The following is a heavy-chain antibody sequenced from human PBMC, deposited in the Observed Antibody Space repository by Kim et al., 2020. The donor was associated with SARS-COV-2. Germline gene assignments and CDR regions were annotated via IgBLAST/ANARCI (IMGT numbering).Heavy chain of an antibody. D-gene: IGHD3-16*01. J-gene: IGHJ4*02. CDR2: IRSTGDGGKT. CDR1: GFPFGAAW. Sequence: GGSLRLSCTASGFPFGAAWMSWVRQAPGKGLEWVGHIRSTGDGGKTDYGAYVKGRFTISRDDSNNTLYLQMNSLKAEDTGVYYCTVELWQWWTSYYWGQGTGVAVSS. V-gene: IGHV3-15*01. CDR3: TVELWQWWTSYY.